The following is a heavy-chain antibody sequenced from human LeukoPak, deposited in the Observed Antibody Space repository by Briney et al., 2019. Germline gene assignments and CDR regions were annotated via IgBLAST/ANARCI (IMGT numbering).Heavy chain of an antibody. CDR3: ARAPINRARGGSYHHFDY. Sequence: SGSLRLSCAASGLTFTGYYMSWIRQAPGKGLEWVWATSHNGSTYYTASLKSRVTISRDTSKNPLSPQLSSVTAADTAVYYCARAPINRARGGSYHHFDYWGQGTLVTVSS. CDR1: GLTFTGYY. V-gene: IGHV4-34*01. J-gene: IGHJ4*02. D-gene: IGHD4-23*01. CDR2: TSHNGST.